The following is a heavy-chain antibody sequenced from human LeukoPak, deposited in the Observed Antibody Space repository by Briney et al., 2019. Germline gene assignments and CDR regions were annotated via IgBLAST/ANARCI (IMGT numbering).Heavy chain of an antibody. J-gene: IGHJ3*02. CDR2: ISGSGGST. CDR1: GFTFSSYA. V-gene: IGHV3-23*01. Sequence: GGSLRLSCAASGFTFSSYAMSWVRQAPGKGLEWVSAISGSGGSTYYADSVKGRFTISRDNSKNTLYLQMNSLRVEDMAIYYCARGGRLSAFDIWGQGTMVTVSS. D-gene: IGHD3-10*01. CDR3: ARGGRLSAFDI.